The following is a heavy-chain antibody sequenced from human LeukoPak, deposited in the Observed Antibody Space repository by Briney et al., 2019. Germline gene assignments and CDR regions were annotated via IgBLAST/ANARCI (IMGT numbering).Heavy chain of an antibody. D-gene: IGHD3-10*01. V-gene: IGHV3-48*03. CDR2: ISSSGSVI. J-gene: IGHJ4*02. Sequence: PGGSLRLSCAASGFTFSSYEMSWVRQAPGKGLEWVSYISSSGSVIYYAHSVKGRFTISRDNAKNSLYLQMNSLRAEDTAVYYCARGGRFLWFGGDFWGPGTLVTVSS. CDR3: ARGGRFLWFGGDF. CDR1: GFTFSSYE.